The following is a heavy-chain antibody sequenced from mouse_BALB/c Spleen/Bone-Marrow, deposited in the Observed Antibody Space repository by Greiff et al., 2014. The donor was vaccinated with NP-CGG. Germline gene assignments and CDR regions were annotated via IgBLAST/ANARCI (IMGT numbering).Heavy chain of an antibody. D-gene: IGHD2-4*01. Sequence: VQLQQSGPELATPGASVKMSCKASGYTFTTYWMHWIKQRPGQGLEWIGSINPNTDYTDYNQKFKDKATLTADKSSITAYMQPSSLTSEDSAVYYCARGLRDWYFDVWGAGTTVTVSS. J-gene: IGHJ1*01. V-gene: IGHV1-4*01. CDR3: ARGLRDWYFDV. CDR1: GYTFTTYW. CDR2: INPNTDYT.